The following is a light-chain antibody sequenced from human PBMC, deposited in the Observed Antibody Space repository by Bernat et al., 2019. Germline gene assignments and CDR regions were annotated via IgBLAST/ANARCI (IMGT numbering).Light chain of an antibody. CDR1: SSDVGGYKY. CDR2: DAS. V-gene: IGLV2-11*01. CDR3: CSYAGSYTYV. J-gene: IGLJ1*01. Sequence: QSALTQPRSVSGSPGQSVTISCTGTSSDVGGYKYVSWYQQHPGKAPKLMIYDASKRPSGVPDRFSGSKSGNTASLTISGLQAEDEADYYCCSYAGSYTYVFATGTKVTVL.